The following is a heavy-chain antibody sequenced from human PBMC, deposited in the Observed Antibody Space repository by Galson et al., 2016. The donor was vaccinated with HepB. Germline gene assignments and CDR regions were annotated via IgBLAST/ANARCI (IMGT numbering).Heavy chain of an antibody. D-gene: IGHD3-3*01. CDR3: ATVRFLEWLSGDY. CDR1: GYTFTSYG. Sequence: SVKVSCKASGYTFTSYGISWVRQAPGQGLEWMGWINAYNGNTNYAQKLQGRVTMTTDTSTSTAYMELRSLRSGDTAVYYCATVRFLEWLSGDYWGQGTLVSVSS. J-gene: IGHJ4*02. V-gene: IGHV1-18*01. CDR2: INAYNGNT.